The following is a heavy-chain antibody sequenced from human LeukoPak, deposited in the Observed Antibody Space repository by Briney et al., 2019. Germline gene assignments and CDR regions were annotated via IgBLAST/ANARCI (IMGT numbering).Heavy chain of an antibody. CDR3: ARDDRGSNDAFDI. D-gene: IGHD1-26*01. Sequence: ASVKVSCKASGGTFSSYAFSWVRQAPGQGLEWMGGSIPIFGIANYAQKLQGRVTITADDSTSTAYMELSSLRSEDTAVYYCARDDRGSNDAFDIWGQGTMVTVSS. CDR1: GGTFSSYA. J-gene: IGHJ3*02. CDR2: SIPIFGIA. V-gene: IGHV1-69*13.